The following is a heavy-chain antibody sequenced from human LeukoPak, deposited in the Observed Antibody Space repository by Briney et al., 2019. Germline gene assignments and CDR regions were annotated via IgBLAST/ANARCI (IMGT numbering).Heavy chain of an antibody. D-gene: IGHD4-11*01. CDR3: AKQKGTTAGSMDV. J-gene: IGHJ6*04. CDR2: TSYNGGSI. CDR1: GFTFSDYA. Sequence: GGSLRLSCAASGFTFSDYAMSWVRQAPGKGLEWVTGTSYNGGSIYYVDSVKGRFTISRDNSKNTLYLQMNSLRAEATAIYYCAKQKGTTAGSMDVWGKGTTVTVSS. V-gene: IGHV3-23*01.